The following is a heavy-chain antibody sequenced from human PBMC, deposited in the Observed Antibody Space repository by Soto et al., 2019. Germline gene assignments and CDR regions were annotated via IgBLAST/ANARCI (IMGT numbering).Heavy chain of an antibody. V-gene: IGHV4-31*03. Sequence: QVQLQESGPGLVKPSQTLSLTCTVSGGSISSGGYYWSWIRQHPGKGLEWIGYIYYSGSTYYNPSLKSRVTISVDTSKNQFSLKLSSVTAADTAVYYCARGSISSGPLRYYYYGMDVCGQGTTVTVSS. CDR3: ARGSISSGPLRYYYYGMDV. CDR2: IYYSGST. CDR1: GGSISSGGYY. J-gene: IGHJ6*02. D-gene: IGHD6-19*01.